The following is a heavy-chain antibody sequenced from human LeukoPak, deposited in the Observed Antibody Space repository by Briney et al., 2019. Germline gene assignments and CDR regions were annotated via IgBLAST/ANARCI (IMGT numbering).Heavy chain of an antibody. D-gene: IGHD3-10*01. CDR3: SRLQWFGDLGNY. Sequence: SETLSLTCTVSDYSITNDDFWGWMRQPPGKGLEWIGNIYHTGSTYYNPSLKSRVTILVDTSKNQFSLKLSSVTAADTAVYFCSRLQWFGDLGNYWGQGTLVTVSS. CDR1: DYSITNDDF. CDR2: IYHTGST. J-gene: IGHJ4*02. V-gene: IGHV4-38-2*02.